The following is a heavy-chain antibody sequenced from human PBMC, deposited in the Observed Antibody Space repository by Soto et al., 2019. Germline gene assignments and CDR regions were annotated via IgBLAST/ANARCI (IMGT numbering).Heavy chain of an antibody. D-gene: IGHD1-7*01. Sequence: QGQLVESGGGLVKPGGSLRLSCAASAFSFSDYYMSWIRQAPGKGLEWVSYISGSGSTMYYADSVRGRFTISRDNAKNSLYLKIKILRVEDTAVYYCARAPVYTWNYLRFDPWGQGTLVTVSS. J-gene: IGHJ5*02. CDR2: ISGSGSTM. CDR1: AFSFSDYY. CDR3: ARAPVYTWNYLRFDP. V-gene: IGHV3-11*01.